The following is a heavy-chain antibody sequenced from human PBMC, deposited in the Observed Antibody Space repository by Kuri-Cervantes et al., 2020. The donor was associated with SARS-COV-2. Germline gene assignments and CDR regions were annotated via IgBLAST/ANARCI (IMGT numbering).Heavy chain of an antibody. CDR3: NCAPKEGFDS. CDR1: GYTFTSYG. D-gene: IGHD2-21*01. V-gene: IGHV1-18*01. Sequence: ASVKVSCKASGYTFTSYGISWVRQAPGQGLEWMGWISAYNGNTNYAQKLQGRVTMTRDTSTSTVYMELSSLTSEDTAIYYCNCAPKEGFDSWGQGTLVTVSS. CDR2: ISAYNGNT. J-gene: IGHJ4*02.